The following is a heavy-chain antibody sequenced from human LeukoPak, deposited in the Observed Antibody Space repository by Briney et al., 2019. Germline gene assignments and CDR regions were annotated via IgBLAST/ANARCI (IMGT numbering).Heavy chain of an antibody. V-gene: IGHV4-4*09. J-gene: IGHJ3*02. CDR1: GGSISSYY. D-gene: IGHD1-14*01. Sequence: SETLSLTCTVSGGSISSYYWSWIRQPPGKGLEWIGYIYTSGSTNYNPSLKSRVTISVDTSKNQFSLKLSSVTAVDTAVYYCARASPGPEGHAFDIWGQGTMVTVSS. CDR2: IYTSGST. CDR3: ARASPGPEGHAFDI.